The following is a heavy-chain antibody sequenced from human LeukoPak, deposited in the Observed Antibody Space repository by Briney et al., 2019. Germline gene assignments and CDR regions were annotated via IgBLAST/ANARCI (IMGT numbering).Heavy chain of an antibody. CDR2: IYHSGST. Sequence: SETLSLTCTVSGGSISSYYWSWIRQPPGKGLEWIGYIYHSGSTNYNPSLKSRVTISVDTSKNQFSLKLSSVTAADTAVYYCARGGDSSGYYYPVFDYWGQGTLVTVSS. J-gene: IGHJ4*02. D-gene: IGHD3-22*01. V-gene: IGHV4-59*01. CDR3: ARGGDSSGYYYPVFDY. CDR1: GGSISSYY.